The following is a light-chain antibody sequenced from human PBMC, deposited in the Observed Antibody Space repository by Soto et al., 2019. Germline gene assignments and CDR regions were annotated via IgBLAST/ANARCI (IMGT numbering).Light chain of an antibody. Sequence: EIVLTQSPGTLSLSPGERATLSCRASQSVSSSYLAWYQKKPGPAPRLLIYGASSRATGIPDRFSGSGSGKDFTLTISRLEPEDFAVYYCQQYGSSPITFGQGTRLEIK. J-gene: IGKJ5*01. V-gene: IGKV3-20*01. CDR1: QSVSSSY. CDR2: GAS. CDR3: QQYGSSPIT.